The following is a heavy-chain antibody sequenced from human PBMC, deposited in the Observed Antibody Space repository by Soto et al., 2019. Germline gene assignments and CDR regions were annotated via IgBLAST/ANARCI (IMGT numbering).Heavy chain of an antibody. Sequence: SETLSLTCTVSGGSISSSSYYWGWIRQPPGKGLEWIGSIYYSGSTYYNPSLKSRVTISVDTPKNQFTLKLSSVTAADTAVYYCATGILTGYNYWGQGTLVTVSS. D-gene: IGHD3-9*01. CDR2: IYYSGST. J-gene: IGHJ4*02. V-gene: IGHV4-39*01. CDR3: ATGILTGYNY. CDR1: GGSISSSSYY.